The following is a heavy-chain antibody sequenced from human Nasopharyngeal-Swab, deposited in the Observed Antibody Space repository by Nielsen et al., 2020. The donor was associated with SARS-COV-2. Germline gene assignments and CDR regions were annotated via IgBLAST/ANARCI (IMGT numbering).Heavy chain of an antibody. J-gene: IGHJ5*02. CDR3: ARRLNYYGSGSFSNWFDP. D-gene: IGHD3-10*01. V-gene: IGHV4-30-4*01. CDR1: GGSINSDDYY. CDR2: ISYSGST. Sequence: LRLSCTVSGGSINSDDYYWSSIRQPPGQGLEWIASISYSGSTFYNPSLRGRVTISVDTSKNQFSLKLTSVTAADTAVYSCARRLNYYGSGSFSNWFDPWGQGTLVTVSS.